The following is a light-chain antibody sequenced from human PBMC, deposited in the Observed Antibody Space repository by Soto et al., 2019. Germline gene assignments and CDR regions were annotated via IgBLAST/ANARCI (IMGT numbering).Light chain of an antibody. J-gene: IGLJ3*02. CDR3: CSYAPTNTWL. Sequence: QSALTQPASVSGSPGQSITISCTGTSSDVGSYTLVSWYQQHPGKAPKLMIFEASKRPSGVSHRFSGSKSGNTASLTISGLQTEDEAHYYSCSYAPTNTWLFGGGTKLTVL. V-gene: IGLV2-23*01. CDR1: SSDVGSYTL. CDR2: EAS.